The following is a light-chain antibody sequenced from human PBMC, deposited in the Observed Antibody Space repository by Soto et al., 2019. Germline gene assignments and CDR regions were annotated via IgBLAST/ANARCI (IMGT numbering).Light chain of an antibody. CDR3: QHRSNWPRT. CDR1: QSVSIN. CDR2: DAS. Sequence: EIVMTQSPATLSVCPGERATLSFGASQSVSINLAWYQQKPGQAPRLLIYDASKRATGIPGRFSGSGSGTDFTLTISSLEPEDFAVYYCQHRSNWPRTFGQGTKVDIK. V-gene: IGKV3-11*01. J-gene: IGKJ1*01.